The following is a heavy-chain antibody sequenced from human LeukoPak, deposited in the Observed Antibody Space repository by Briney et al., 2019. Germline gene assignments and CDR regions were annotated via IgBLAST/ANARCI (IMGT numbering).Heavy chain of an antibody. D-gene: IGHD2-2*01. J-gene: IGHJ4*02. Sequence: SETLSLTCAVYGGSFSGYYWNWIRQPPGKGLEWIGEVNHSGSTNYNPSLKSRFTISLDTSKNQFSLKLSSVTAADTAVYYCARGSGPEYCGSASCPFDYWGQGTLVTVSS. CDR1: GGSFSGYY. V-gene: IGHV4-34*01. CDR3: ARGSGPEYCGSASCPFDY. CDR2: VNHSGST.